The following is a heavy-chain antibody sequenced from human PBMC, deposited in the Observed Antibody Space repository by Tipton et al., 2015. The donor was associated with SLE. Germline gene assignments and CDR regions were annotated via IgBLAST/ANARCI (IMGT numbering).Heavy chain of an antibody. V-gene: IGHV4-59*02. Sequence: TLSLTCTVSGDAVKSRYWNWVRQPAGRGLEWLAYRFHDGIINYNPSLKTRLTMSVDTSRDQFSLTLNSVTAAGTGIYYCARGREWNWSPYYMDVWGKGTTVTVSS. J-gene: IGHJ6*03. CDR1: GDAVKSRY. D-gene: IGHD1-1*01. CDR2: RFHDGII. CDR3: ARGREWNWSPYYMDV.